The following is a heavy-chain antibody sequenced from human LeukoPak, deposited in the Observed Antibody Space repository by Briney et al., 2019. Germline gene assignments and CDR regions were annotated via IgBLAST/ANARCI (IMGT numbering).Heavy chain of an antibody. CDR1: GFTFSFYT. CDR2: ISTNGDST. J-gene: IGHJ5*02. Sequence: PGGSLRLSCAASGFTFSFYTMHWVRQAPGKGLESVSAISTNGDSTYYVNSVKDRFTTSRDNSKNTLYLQMGSLRVEDMAVYYCAREVDGGFDPWGQGTLVTVSS. CDR3: AREVDGGFDP. V-gene: IGHV3-64*01. D-gene: IGHD3-16*01.